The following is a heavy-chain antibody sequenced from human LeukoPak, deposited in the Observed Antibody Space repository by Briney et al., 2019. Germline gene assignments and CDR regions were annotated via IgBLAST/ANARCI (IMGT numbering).Heavy chain of an antibody. D-gene: IGHD3-9*01. CDR1: GFTFSSYS. V-gene: IGHV3-21*01. Sequence: GGSLRLSCAASGFTFSSYSMNWVRQAPGKGLEWVSSISSSSSYIYYADSVKGRFTISRDNAKNSLYLQMNSLRAEDTAVYYCARDKGYGILTGGGWFDPWGQGTLVTVSS. CDR3: ARDKGYGILTGGGWFDP. CDR2: ISSSSSYI. J-gene: IGHJ5*02.